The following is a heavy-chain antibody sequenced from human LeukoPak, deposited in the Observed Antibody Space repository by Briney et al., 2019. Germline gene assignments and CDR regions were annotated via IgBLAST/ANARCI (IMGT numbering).Heavy chain of an antibody. CDR2: IRSKAYGGTT. CDR3: TKAAARRGYGIDY. CDR1: GFTFGDYA. J-gene: IGHJ4*02. D-gene: IGHD6-25*01. Sequence: PGGSLRLSCTASGFTFGDYAMSWVRQAPGKGLGWVGFIRSKAYGGTTEYAASVKGRFTISRDDSKSIAYLQMNSLKTEDTAVYYCTKAAARRGYGIDYWGQGTLVTVSS. V-gene: IGHV3-49*04.